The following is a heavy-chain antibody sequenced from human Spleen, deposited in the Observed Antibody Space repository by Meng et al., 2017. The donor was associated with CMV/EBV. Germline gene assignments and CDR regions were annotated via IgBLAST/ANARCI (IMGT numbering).Heavy chain of an antibody. Sequence: FSDYYIHWFRPAPGQGLECMGWINPNSGGTNYARNFQDRVTLTRDTSINTAYMVLSRLTSGDTAVYYCARHLEEYRFGLAAQQNYFDPWAPGALVTVSS. CDR1: FSDYY. D-gene: IGHD2-15*01. J-gene: IGHJ5*02. V-gene: IGHV1-2*02. CDR2: INPNSGGT. CDR3: ARHLEEYRFGLAAQQNYFDP.